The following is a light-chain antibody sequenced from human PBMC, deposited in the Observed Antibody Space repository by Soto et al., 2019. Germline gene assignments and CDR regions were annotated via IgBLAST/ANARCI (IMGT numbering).Light chain of an antibody. V-gene: IGLV2-23*01. CDR1: SSDVGSNNL. Sequence: QSALTQPASVSGSPGQSVTISCTGTSSDVGSNNLVSWYQQHPGKAPKLMLYEGIKRPSGVSNRFSGSKSGNTASLTISWLQADDEADYYCSSYRGSVTDAVFGGGTKVTVL. J-gene: IGLJ2*01. CDR3: SSYRGSVTDAV. CDR2: EGI.